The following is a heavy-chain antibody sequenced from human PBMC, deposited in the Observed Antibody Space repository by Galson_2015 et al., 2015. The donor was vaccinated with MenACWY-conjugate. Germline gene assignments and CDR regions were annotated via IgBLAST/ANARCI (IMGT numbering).Heavy chain of an antibody. J-gene: IGHJ2*01. CDR1: GFTFSTYA. V-gene: IGHV3-23*01. CDR2: ISGSGRTT. Sequence: SLRLCCAASGFTFSTYAMSWVRQAPGKGLEWVSSISGSGRTTYYADSVKGRFTISRDNSKNTLYLQMNSLRAEDTAVYYCAKQPSTVTTESSWHWYFDLWGRGTLVTVSS. CDR3: AKQPSTVTTESSWHWYFDL. D-gene: IGHD4-17*01.